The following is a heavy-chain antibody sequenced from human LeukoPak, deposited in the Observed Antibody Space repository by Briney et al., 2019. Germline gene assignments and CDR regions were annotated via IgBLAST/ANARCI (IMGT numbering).Heavy chain of an antibody. CDR2: MSPNSGNT. CDR3: TRGVGSGYSDD. D-gene: IGHD3-22*01. CDR1: GYTFTRYG. V-gene: IGHV1-8*03. Sequence: ASVKVSCKASGYTFTRYGITWVRQAPGQGLETMGWMSPNSGNTDYAQKFQGRVTFTRNTSINTAYMELSSVTAADTAVYYCTRGVGSGYSDDWGQGTLVTVSS. J-gene: IGHJ4*02.